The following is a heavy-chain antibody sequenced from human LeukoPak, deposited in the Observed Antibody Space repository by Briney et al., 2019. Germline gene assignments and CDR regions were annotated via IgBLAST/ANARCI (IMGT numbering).Heavy chain of an antibody. CDR3: ARVGAARYYYYYMDV. J-gene: IGHJ6*03. CDR1: GFTFSSYG. V-gene: IGHV3-30*03. CDR2: ISYDGSNK. D-gene: IGHD2-15*01. Sequence: GGSLRLSCAASGFTFSSYGMHWVRQAPGKGLEWVAVISYDGSNKYYADSVKGRFTISRDNSKNSLYLQINSLRAGDTAVYYCARVGAARYYYYYMDVWGKGTTVTVSS.